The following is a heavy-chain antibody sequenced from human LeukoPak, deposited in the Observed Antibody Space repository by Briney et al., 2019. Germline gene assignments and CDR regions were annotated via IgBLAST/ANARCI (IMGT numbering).Heavy chain of an antibody. J-gene: IGHJ5*01. Sequence: SQTLSLTCGISGDSVSSKSGGWNWIRQSPSRGLEWLGRTYYTSKWYNEYEVSMKSRITINSDTSKNQLSLHLGSVTPEDTAVYYCAREQLWSGPNRFDSWGQGTLVTVSS. V-gene: IGHV6-1*01. CDR3: AREQLWSGPNRFDS. CDR1: GDSVSSKSGG. D-gene: IGHD3-10*02. CDR2: TYYTSKWYN.